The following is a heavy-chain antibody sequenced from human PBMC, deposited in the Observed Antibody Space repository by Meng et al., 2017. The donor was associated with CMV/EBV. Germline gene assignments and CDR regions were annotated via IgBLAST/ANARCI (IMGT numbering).Heavy chain of an antibody. Sequence: QVQLAQCGAGLLKPSELLSLTCDVYGGSFSGYYWSWSRQPPGKGLEWIGEINHSGSTNYNPSLKSRATISVDTSKNQFSLKLSSVTAADTAAYYCARGVGGWFDPWGQGTLVTVSS. D-gene: IGHD1-26*01. V-gene: IGHV4-34*01. CDR2: INHSGST. J-gene: IGHJ5*02. CDR3: ARGVGGWFDP. CDR1: GGSFSGYY.